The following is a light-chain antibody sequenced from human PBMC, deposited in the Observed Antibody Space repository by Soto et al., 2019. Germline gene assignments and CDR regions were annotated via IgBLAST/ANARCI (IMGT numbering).Light chain of an antibody. V-gene: IGKV1-5*03. CDR2: EAS. CDR3: QQYKSYSRT. Sequence: DIQMTQSPSTLSASVGDRVTITCRASQSISSWLAWYQQKPGKAPKLLMYEASSLESGVPSRFSGSGSGTEFTLTISSLQPDDFATYYCQQYKSYSRTFGQGTKVEIK. CDR1: QSISSW. J-gene: IGKJ1*01.